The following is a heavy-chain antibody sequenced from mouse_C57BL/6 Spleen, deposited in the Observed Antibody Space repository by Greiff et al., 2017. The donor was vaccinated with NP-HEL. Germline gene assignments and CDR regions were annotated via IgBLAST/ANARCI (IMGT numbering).Heavy chain of an antibody. V-gene: IGHV5-12*01. Sequence: EVKLVESGGGLVQPGGSLKLSCAASGFTFSDYYMYWVRQTPEKRLEWVAYISNGGGSTYYPATVKGRFTISRDNAKNTLYLQMSRLKSEDTAMYYCARRYYGSSSWYFDVWGTGTTVTVSS. CDR3: ARRYYGSSSWYFDV. CDR2: ISNGGGST. D-gene: IGHD1-1*01. CDR1: GFTFSDYY. J-gene: IGHJ1*03.